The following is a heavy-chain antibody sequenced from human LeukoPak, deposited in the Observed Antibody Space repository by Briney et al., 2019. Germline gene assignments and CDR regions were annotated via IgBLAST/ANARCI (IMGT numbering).Heavy chain of an antibody. D-gene: IGHD2-2*01. J-gene: IGHJ4*02. Sequence: GGSLRLSCASSGFTFSSYAMSWVRQAPGKGLEWVSAISGSGGSTYYADSVKGRFTISRDNSKNTLYLQMNSLRAEDTAVYYCAKSGLDVVVPAATRRGYYFDYWGQGTLVTVSS. V-gene: IGHV3-23*01. CDR3: AKSGLDVVVPAATRRGYYFDY. CDR2: ISGSGGST. CDR1: GFTFSSYA.